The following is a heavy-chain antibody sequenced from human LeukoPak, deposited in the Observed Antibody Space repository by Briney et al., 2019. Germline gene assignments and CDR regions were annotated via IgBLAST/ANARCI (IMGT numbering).Heavy chain of an antibody. CDR2: IGTAGDT. V-gene: IGHV3-13*01. Sequence: GGALRLSCVASGFSISTHDMFWVRQPTGKGLEWVSVIGTAGDTYYPDSVKDRFTISRDNVRNSLYLQMINLRAGDTAIYYCARAGKEYQFHGMDVWGQGSTVTVSS. J-gene: IGHJ6*02. CDR3: ARAGKEYQFHGMDV. D-gene: IGHD2-2*01. CDR1: GFSISTHD.